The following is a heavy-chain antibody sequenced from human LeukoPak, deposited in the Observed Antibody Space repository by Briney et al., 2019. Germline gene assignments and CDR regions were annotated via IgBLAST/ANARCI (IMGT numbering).Heavy chain of an antibody. V-gene: IGHV3-74*01. CDR1: GFTFSSYW. CDR2: IHRDGSST. Sequence: GGSLRLSCAASGFTFSSYWMHWVRQGPGKGLVWVSRIHRDGSSTSYANSEKGRFTISRDNAKNTLYLQMNSLRAEDTAVYYCANSGTRYFDYWGQGTLVTVSS. J-gene: IGHJ4*02. D-gene: IGHD3-10*01. CDR3: ANSGTRYFDY.